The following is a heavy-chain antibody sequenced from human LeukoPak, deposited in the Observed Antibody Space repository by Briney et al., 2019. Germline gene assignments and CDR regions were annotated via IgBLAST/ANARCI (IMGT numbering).Heavy chain of an antibody. CDR1: GGSISSGGYY. CDR2: IYYSGST. J-gene: IGHJ4*02. Sequence: PSQTLSLTCTVSGGSISSGGYYWSWIRQHPGKGLEWIGYIYYSGSTYYNPSLKSRVTISVDTSKNQFSLKLSSVTAAATAVYYCARDAWSGDTAMGFDYWGQGTLVTVSS. CDR3: ARDAWSGDTAMGFDY. V-gene: IGHV4-31*03. D-gene: IGHD5-18*01.